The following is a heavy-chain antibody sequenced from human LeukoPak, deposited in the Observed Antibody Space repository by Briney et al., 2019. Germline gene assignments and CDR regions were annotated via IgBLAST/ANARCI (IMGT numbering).Heavy chain of an antibody. D-gene: IGHD3-10*01. V-gene: IGHV6-1*01. J-gene: IGHJ4*02. Sequence: SQTLSLTCAISGDSVSSNSAAWNWIRQSPSRGLEWLGRTYYRSKWYNDYAVSVKSRITINPDTSKNQFSLQLNSVTPEDTAVYYCARATTGLSYYGSGSYLDYWGQGTLVTVSS. CDR1: GDSVSSNSAA. CDR2: TYYRSKWYN. CDR3: ARATTGLSYYGSGSYLDY.